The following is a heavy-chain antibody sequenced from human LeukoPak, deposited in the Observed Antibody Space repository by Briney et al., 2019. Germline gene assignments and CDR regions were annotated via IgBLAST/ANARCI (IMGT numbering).Heavy chain of an antibody. J-gene: IGHJ4*02. Sequence: NASETLSLTCTVSGDSINSGSYYWVWIRQPPGKGLEWIGSIYYSGSTYYSPSLKSRVTISVDTSKIQFSLRLSSVTAADTAVYYCARVGVFGVVSDSWGQGILVTVSS. CDR3: ARVGVFGVVSDS. V-gene: IGHV4-39*01. D-gene: IGHD3-3*01. CDR2: IYYSGST. CDR1: GDSINSGSYY.